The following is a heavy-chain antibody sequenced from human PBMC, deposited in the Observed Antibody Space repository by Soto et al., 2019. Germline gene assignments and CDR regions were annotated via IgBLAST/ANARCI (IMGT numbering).Heavy chain of an antibody. CDR1: GFTFDDYA. CDR3: AKGGPDGFCSGGRCYFDY. V-gene: IGHV3-9*01. J-gene: IGHJ4*02. CDR2: ISWNSNII. Sequence: EVQLVESGGGLVQPGRSLRLSCAASGFTFDDYAMHWVRRVPGKGLEWVSSISWNSNIIGYADSVKGRFTISRDNAKNGPYVQMNSLRPEDTALYYCAKGGPDGFCSGGRCYFDYWGEGALVSVAS. D-gene: IGHD2-15*01.